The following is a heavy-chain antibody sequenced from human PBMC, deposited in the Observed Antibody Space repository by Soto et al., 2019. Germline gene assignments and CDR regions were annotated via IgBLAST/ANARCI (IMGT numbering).Heavy chain of an antibody. CDR3: ARDISSAFDI. D-gene: IGHD3-9*01. J-gene: IGHJ3*02. CDR2: ISSSSITI. Sequence: EVQLVESGGGLVQPGGSLRLSCAASGFTFSSYSMNWVRQAPGKGLEWVSYISSSSITINYADSVKGRFTISRDNAKNSLYLQMNSLRAEDTAVYYCARDISSAFDIWGQGTMVTVSS. V-gene: IGHV3-48*01. CDR1: GFTFSSYS.